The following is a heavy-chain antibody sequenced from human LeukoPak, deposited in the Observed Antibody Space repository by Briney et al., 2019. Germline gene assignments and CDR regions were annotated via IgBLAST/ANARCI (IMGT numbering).Heavy chain of an antibody. J-gene: IGHJ6*02. V-gene: IGHV3-30-3*01. CDR2: ISYDGSNR. CDR3: AREGSYIVVVPAAIDYYYGMDV. D-gene: IGHD2-2*01. Sequence: GGSLRLSCAASGFTFSSYAMHWVRQAPGKSLEWVAVISYDGSNRYYADSVKGRFTISRDNSKNTLYLKMNSLRAEDTAVYYCAREGSYIVVVPAAIDYYYGMDVWGQGTTVTVSS. CDR1: GFTFSSYA.